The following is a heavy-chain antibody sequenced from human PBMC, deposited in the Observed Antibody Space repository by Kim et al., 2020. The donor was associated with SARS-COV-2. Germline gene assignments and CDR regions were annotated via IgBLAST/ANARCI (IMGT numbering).Heavy chain of an antibody. Sequence: WGSLRLSCAASGFTFSSYAMSWVRQAPGKGLEWVSAISGSGGSTYYADSVKGRFTISRDNSKNTLYLQMNSLRAEDTAVYYCAKGVGGGWFGELFGWFDPWGQGTLVTVSS. J-gene: IGHJ5*02. D-gene: IGHD3-10*01. CDR3: AKGVGGGWFGELFGWFDP. V-gene: IGHV3-23*01. CDR2: ISGSGGST. CDR1: GFTFSSYA.